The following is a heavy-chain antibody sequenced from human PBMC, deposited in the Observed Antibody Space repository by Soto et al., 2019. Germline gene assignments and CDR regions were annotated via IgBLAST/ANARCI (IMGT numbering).Heavy chain of an antibody. Sequence: EVQVVETGGGLIQPGVSLRLSCAVSGFSVSHNYMTWVRQAPGKGLDWVSVIYRDGRPYYANSVRGRFTLSRDTSKNMVYLQINSLRVEDTAVYYCTRDTKNTGGGLDVWGQGAMVTVSS. CDR3: TRDTKNTGGGLDV. J-gene: IGHJ3*01. D-gene: IGHD2-8*02. CDR2: IYRDGRP. CDR1: GFSVSHNY. V-gene: IGHV3-53*02.